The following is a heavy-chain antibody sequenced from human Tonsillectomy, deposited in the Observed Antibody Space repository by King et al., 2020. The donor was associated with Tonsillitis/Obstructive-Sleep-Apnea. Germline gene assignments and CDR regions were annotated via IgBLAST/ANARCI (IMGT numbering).Heavy chain of an antibody. J-gene: IGHJ4*02. Sequence: QLQESGPGLVKPSETLSLTCTVSGGSISSYYWSWIRQPPGKGLEWIGYIYYSGSTNYNPSLKSRVTISVDTSKNQFSLKLSSVTAADTAVYYCARGRETFTVTTEVPYYFDYWGQGTLVTVSS. V-gene: IGHV4-59*01. CDR3: ARGRETFTVTTEVPYYFDY. D-gene: IGHD4-17*01. CDR2: IYYSGST. CDR1: GGSISSYY.